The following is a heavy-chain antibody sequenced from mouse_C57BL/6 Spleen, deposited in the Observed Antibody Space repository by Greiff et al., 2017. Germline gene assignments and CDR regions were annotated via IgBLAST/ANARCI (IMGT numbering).Heavy chain of an antibody. J-gene: IGHJ2*01. D-gene: IGHD1-1*01. CDR1: GYTFTDHT. Sequence: QVQLQQSDAELVKPGASVKISCKVSGYTFTDHTIHCMKQRPEQGLEWIGYIYPRGGSTKYNEKFKGKATLTADKSSSTAYMQLNSLTSEDSAVYVGAREGDLITNCFDYWGQGTTLTVSS. CDR3: AREGDLITNCFDY. CDR2: IYPRGGST. V-gene: IGHV1-78*01.